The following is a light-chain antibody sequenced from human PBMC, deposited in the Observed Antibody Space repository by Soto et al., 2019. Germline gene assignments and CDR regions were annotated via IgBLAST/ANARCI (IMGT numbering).Light chain of an antibody. CDR1: SGSIVSNY. V-gene: IGLV6-57*03. Sequence: NFLLTQPHSVSESPGKTVTISCTRSSGSIVSNYVQWYQQRPGSAPTTVIFEDNQRPSGVHDRFSGSIDSSSNSASLTISGLKTEDEADYYCQSFDSSNPWVFGGGTQLTVL. CDR3: QSFDSSNPWV. CDR2: EDN. J-gene: IGLJ3*02.